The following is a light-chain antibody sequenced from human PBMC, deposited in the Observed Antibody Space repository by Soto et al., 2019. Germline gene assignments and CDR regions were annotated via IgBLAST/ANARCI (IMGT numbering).Light chain of an antibody. Sequence: DIVLTLSPDSVAVSLGERATINCKSSQSVLFSINQKNYLAWYHQKPGQPPKLLIYWASIRESGVPTRFSGSGSGTNFTLTISSLQAEDTAVYYCQQYYTTPPTFGLGTKVDIK. CDR3: QQYYTTPPT. V-gene: IGKV4-1*01. CDR2: WAS. J-gene: IGKJ1*01. CDR1: QSVLFSINQKNY.